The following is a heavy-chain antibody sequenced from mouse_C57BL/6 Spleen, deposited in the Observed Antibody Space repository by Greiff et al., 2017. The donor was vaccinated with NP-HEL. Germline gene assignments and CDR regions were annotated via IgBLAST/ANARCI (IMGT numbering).Heavy chain of an antibody. Sequence: EVQLQQSGPELVKPGASVKIPCKASGYTFTDYNMDWVKQSHGKSLEWIGDINPNNGGTIYNQKFKGKATLTVDKSSSTAYMELRSLTSEDTAVYYCARAGGSYGRTRFAYWGQGTLVTVSA. D-gene: IGHD1-1*02. CDR1: GYTFTDYN. J-gene: IGHJ3*01. V-gene: IGHV1-18*01. CDR3: ARAGGSYGRTRFAY. CDR2: INPNNGGT.